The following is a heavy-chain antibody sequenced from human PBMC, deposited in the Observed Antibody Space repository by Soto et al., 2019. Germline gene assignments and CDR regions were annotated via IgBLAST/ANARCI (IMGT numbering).Heavy chain of an antibody. J-gene: IGHJ4*02. D-gene: IGHD1-7*01. V-gene: IGHV3-21*01. CDR1: GFTFSSYS. CDR3: ARETASGTTNLDY. Sequence: GGSLRLSCAASGFTFSSYSMNWVRQAPGKGLEWVSSITSSSAFLYYADSLKGRFTISRDNARNSLYLQMHSLRAEDTAVYYCARETASGTTNLDYWGQGTLVTVSS. CDR2: ITSSSAFL.